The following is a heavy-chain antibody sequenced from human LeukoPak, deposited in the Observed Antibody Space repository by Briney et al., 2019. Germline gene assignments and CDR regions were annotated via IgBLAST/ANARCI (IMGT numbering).Heavy chain of an antibody. D-gene: IGHD3-3*02. CDR2: IYYNGRI. Sequence: PSETLSLTCTVSGGSISNGGYYWSWIRQHPGKGLEWIGYIYYNGRINYNLSLKSRIAISVDTSKNQFSLKLSSVTAADTAVYYCARRVGAFPTYYFDYWGQGTRVTVSS. CDR3: ARRVGAFPTYYFDY. J-gene: IGHJ4*02. CDR1: GGSISNGGYY. V-gene: IGHV4-31*03.